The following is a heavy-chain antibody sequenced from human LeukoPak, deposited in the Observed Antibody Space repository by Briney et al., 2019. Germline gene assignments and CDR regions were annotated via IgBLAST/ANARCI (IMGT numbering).Heavy chain of an antibody. CDR2: IIPILGIA. V-gene: IGHV1-69*04. J-gene: IGHJ1*01. Sequence: SVKVSCKASGGTFSSYAISWVRQAPGQGLEWMGRIIPILGIANYAQKFQGRVTITADKSTSTAYMELSSLRSEDTAVYYCARVSAVVPAAIAEYLQHWGQGTLVTVSS. D-gene: IGHD2-2*02. CDR1: GGTFSSYA. CDR3: ARVSAVVPAAIAEYLQH.